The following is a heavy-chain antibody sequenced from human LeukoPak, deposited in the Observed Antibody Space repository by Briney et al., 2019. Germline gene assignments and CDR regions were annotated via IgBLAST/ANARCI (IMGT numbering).Heavy chain of an antibody. V-gene: IGHV4-59*12. Sequence: SETLSLPCTVSGGSISRYYWSWIGQPPGKGLEGIGYIYSSENTYYNPSLKSRVTISVDRSKNQFSLKLSSVTAADTAVYYCAREGIGSSWYKSVPWGQGTLVTVSS. CDR1: GGSISRYY. CDR3: AREGIGSSWYKSVP. D-gene: IGHD6-13*01. CDR2: IYSSENT. J-gene: IGHJ4*02.